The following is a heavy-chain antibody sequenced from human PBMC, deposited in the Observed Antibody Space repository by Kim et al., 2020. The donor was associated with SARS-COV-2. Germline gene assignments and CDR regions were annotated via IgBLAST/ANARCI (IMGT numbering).Heavy chain of an antibody. CDR1: GGTFSSYA. Sequence: SVKVSCKASGGTFSSYAISWVRQAPGQGLEWMGGIIPIFGTANYAQKFQGRVTITADESTSTAYMELSSLRSEDTAVYYCARDTTAAGVRYSVADPLYYYYGMDVWGQGTTVTVSS. CDR3: ARDTTAAGVRYSVADPLYYYYGMDV. D-gene: IGHD6-13*01. V-gene: IGHV1-69*13. J-gene: IGHJ6*02. CDR2: IIPIFGTA.